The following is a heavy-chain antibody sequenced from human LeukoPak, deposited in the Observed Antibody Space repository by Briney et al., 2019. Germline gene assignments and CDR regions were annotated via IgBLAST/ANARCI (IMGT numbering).Heavy chain of an antibody. CDR2: ITYDGSSE. CDR3: AKRGDGGHKSLEY. CDR1: GFTFSNYG. D-gene: IGHD3-16*01. Sequence: PPGGSPRLSCAASGFTFSNYGMHWFRQAPGKGLEWVATITYDGSSEYYADSVKDRFTVSRDNSKNTLYLQMSSLKTEDTAVYYCAKRGDGGHKSLEYWGQGTLVIVSS. J-gene: IGHJ4*02. V-gene: IGHV3-30*18.